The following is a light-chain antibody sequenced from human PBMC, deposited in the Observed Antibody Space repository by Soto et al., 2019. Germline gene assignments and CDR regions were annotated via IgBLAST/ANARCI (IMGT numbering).Light chain of an antibody. CDR1: SSNIGRNY. J-gene: IGLJ2*01. CDR3: STWDDSLSGII. CDR2: RND. V-gene: IGLV1-47*01. Sequence: QSVLTQPPSASGTPGQRVTISCSGSSSNIGRNYVYWYQKVPGTAPKLLVYRNDQRPYGVPDRFSGSKSGTSASLAISRLQSEDEAEYFCSTWDDSLSGIIFGGGTKLTVL.